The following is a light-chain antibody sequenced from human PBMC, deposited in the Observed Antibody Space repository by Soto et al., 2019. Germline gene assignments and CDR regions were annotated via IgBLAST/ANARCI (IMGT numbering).Light chain of an antibody. Sequence: QSALTQPRSVSGSPGPSVTISCTGTSSDVGGYNYVSWYQQHPGNAPKLMIYDVSKRPSGVPDCFSGSKSGNTASLTISGLQAEDEADYYCCSYAGSYAHVFGPGTKLTVL. CDR2: DVS. CDR1: SSDVGGYNY. V-gene: IGLV2-11*01. CDR3: CSYAGSYAHV. J-gene: IGLJ1*01.